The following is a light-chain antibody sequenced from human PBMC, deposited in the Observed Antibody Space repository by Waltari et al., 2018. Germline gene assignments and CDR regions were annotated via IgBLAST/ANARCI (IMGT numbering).Light chain of an antibody. CDR1: QNVSHN. J-gene: IGKJ1*01. V-gene: IGKV3-15*01. CDR2: GVS. CDR3: QFYSKWMWM. Sequence: TEVTQSPATLSLSPGERATLSCRASQNVSHNLAWYKQKPGQPPRLLIYGVSTRATDIPDRFTGSGSGTDFILTISSLQSEDCALYYCQFYSKWMWMFGQGTKVEIK.